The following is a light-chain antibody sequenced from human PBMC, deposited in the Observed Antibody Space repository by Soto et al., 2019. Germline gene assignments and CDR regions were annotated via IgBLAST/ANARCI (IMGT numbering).Light chain of an antibody. J-gene: IGKJ1*01. CDR1: ASISTF. CDR2: DVS. V-gene: IGKV1-5*01. CDR3: QQFKSGTWT. Sequence: DIRMTQSPSSLSASAGDRVTITCRASASISTFLNWYQQKPGKAPKLLLYDVSSLESGVPSRFSGSGSATEFILTINGLQPDDFATYFCQQFKSGTWTFGQGTKV.